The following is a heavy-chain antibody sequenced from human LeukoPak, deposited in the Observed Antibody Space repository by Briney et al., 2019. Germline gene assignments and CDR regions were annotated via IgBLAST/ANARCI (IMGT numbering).Heavy chain of an antibody. CDR3: ARDVCSSISCYHNWFDP. V-gene: IGHV3-7*01. CDR2: MKQDGSEK. Sequence: PGGSLRLSCAASGFTFSSYWMSWVRQAPGKGLEWVAHMKQDGSEKYYVDSVKGRFTISRDNAKNSLYLQMNSLRAEDTAVYYCARDVCSSISCYHNWFDPWGQGTLVTVSS. CDR1: GFTFSSYW. J-gene: IGHJ5*02. D-gene: IGHD2-2*01.